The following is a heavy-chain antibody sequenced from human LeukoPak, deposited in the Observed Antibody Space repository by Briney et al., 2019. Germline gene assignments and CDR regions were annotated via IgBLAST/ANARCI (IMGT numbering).Heavy chain of an antibody. J-gene: IGHJ4*02. CDR3: ATTMVRGVMSDY. D-gene: IGHD3-10*01. Sequence: SETLSLTCTVSGGSISSYYWSWIRQPAGKGLEWIGRIYTSGSTNYNPSLKSRVTMSVDTSKNQFSLKLSSVTTADTAVYYCATTMVRGVMSDYWGQGTLVTVSS. CDR2: IYTSGST. CDR1: GGSISSYY. V-gene: IGHV4-4*07.